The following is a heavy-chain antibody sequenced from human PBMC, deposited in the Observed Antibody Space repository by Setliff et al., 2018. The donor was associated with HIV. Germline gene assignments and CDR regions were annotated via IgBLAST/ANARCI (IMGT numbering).Heavy chain of an antibody. CDR3: AKEGIAVALRGYFDY. J-gene: IGHJ4*02. V-gene: IGHV3-21*01. Sequence: PGGSLRLSCAISGFTFSSYTMHWVRQAPGKGLEWVSSISSSYNSIYYTDSVKGRFTISSDNAKNSLYLQMNSLRFEDTAVYYCAKEGIAVALRGYFDYWGQGTLVTVSS. D-gene: IGHD6-19*01. CDR1: GFTFSSYT. CDR2: ISSSYNSI.